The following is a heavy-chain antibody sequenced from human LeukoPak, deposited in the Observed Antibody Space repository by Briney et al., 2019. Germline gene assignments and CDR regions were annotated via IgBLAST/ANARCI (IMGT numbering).Heavy chain of an antibody. J-gene: IGHJ5*02. Sequence: GGSLRLSCAASGFTFSSYAMSWVRQAPGKGVEGVSAISGSGGSTYYADSVKGRFTISRDNSKNTLYLQMNSLRAEDTAVYYCAKGERFLEWLPYSNWFDPWGQGTLVTVSS. CDR2: ISGSGGST. CDR1: GFTFSSYA. CDR3: AKGERFLEWLPYSNWFDP. D-gene: IGHD3-3*01. V-gene: IGHV3-23*01.